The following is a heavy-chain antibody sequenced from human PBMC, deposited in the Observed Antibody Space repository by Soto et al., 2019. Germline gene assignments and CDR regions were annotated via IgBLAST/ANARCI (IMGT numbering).Heavy chain of an antibody. CDR3: ARDARRITMVRGVTYYYYYYGMDV. D-gene: IGHD3-10*01. Sequence: PGGSLRLSCAASGFTFSSYGMHWVRQAPGKGLEWVAVIWYDGSNKYYADSVKGRFTISRDNSKNTLYLQMNSLRAEDTAVYYFARDARRITMVRGVTYYYYYYGMDVWGQGTTVTVSS. CDR2: IWYDGSNK. CDR1: GFTFSSYG. J-gene: IGHJ6*02. V-gene: IGHV3-33*01.